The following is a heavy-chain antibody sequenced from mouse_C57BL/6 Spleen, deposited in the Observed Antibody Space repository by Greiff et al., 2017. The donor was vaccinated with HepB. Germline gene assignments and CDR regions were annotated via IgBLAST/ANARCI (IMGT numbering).Heavy chain of an antibody. CDR2: INPNSGGT. Sequence: VQLQQSGPELVKPGASVKISCKASGYTFTDYYMNWVKQSHGKSLEWIGDINPNSGGTSYNQKFKGKATLTVDKSSSTAYMELRSLTSEDSAVYYCARGDYEGAMDYWGQGTSVTVSS. V-gene: IGHV1-26*01. J-gene: IGHJ4*01. CDR1: GYTFTDYY. D-gene: IGHD1-1*01. CDR3: ARGDYEGAMDY.